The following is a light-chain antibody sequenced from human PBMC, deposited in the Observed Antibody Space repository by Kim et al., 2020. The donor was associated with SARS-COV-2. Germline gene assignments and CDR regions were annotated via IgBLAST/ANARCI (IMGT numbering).Light chain of an antibody. CDR3: QQYNNWPLT. V-gene: IGKV3-15*01. CDR1: QSIGSN. J-gene: IGKJ4*01. CDR2: GAS. Sequence: GSPGERATLSCRASQSIGSNLAWYQQKPGQAPRLLIYGASTRATGIPARFSGSGSGTEFTLTISSLQSEDFAVYFCQQYNNWPLTFGGGTKVDIK.